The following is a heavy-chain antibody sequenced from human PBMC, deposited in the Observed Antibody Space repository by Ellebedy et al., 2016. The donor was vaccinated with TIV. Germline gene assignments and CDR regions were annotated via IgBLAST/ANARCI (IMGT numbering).Heavy chain of an antibody. D-gene: IGHD1-26*01. J-gene: IGHJ4*02. CDR2: INPGDGTT. Sequence: AASVKVSCKASGYTFTRCYFMHWVRQAPGQGLEWMGIINPGDGTTTYARKFQGRLTMTRDTSTSTVYMELGSLRSEDTAVYYCARGGRYSGSYNFDHWGQGSLVTVSS. CDR1: GYTFTRCYF. CDR3: ARGGRYSGSYNFDH. V-gene: IGHV1-46*01.